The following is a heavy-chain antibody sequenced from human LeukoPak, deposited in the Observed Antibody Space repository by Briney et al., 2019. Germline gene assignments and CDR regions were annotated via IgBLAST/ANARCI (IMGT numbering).Heavy chain of an antibody. J-gene: IGHJ6*02. D-gene: IGHD3-22*01. CDR1: GFTIGGFA. Sequence: GGSLRLSCAASGFTIGGFAMTWVRQAPGKGLEWVSSIGGDYKNHYSEAVKGRFAISRDNSQSTVFLQMNSLRAEDTALYYCAKDLHYYEAMDVWGQGTAVTVS. V-gene: IGHV3-23*01. CDR3: AKDLHYYEAMDV. CDR2: IGGDYKN.